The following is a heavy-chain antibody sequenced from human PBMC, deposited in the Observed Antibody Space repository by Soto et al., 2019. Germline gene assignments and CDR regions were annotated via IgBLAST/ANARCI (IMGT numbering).Heavy chain of an antibody. Sequence: SETLSLTCAVSGYSISSGYYWGWIRQPPGKGLEWIGSIYHSGSTYYNPSLKSRVTISVDTSKNQFSLKLSSVTAADTDVYYCARDDDISGYTRYWGQGNLVT. D-gene: IGHD3-22*01. CDR2: IYHSGST. CDR3: ARDDDISGYTRY. J-gene: IGHJ4*02. V-gene: IGHV4-38-2*02. CDR1: GYSISSGYY.